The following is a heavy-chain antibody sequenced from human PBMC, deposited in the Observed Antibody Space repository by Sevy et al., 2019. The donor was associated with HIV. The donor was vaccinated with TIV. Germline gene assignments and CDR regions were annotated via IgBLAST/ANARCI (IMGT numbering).Heavy chain of an antibody. J-gene: IGHJ6*02. CDR1: GFTFNMYW. V-gene: IGHV3-7*01. Sequence: GGSLRLSCAASGFTFNMYWMTWVRQAPGKGLEWVANIKEDRSERNYLDSVKGRFTISRDNAKESLYLQINSLRAEDTAVYYCARHCSGGSCYSLLPHYYYGMDVWGQGTTVTVSS. CDR2: IKEDRSER. CDR3: ARHCSGGSCYSLLPHYYYGMDV. D-gene: IGHD2-15*01.